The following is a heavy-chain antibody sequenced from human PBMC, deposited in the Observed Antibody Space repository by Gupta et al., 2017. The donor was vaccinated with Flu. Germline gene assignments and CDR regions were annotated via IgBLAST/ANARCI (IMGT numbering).Heavy chain of an antibody. V-gene: IGHV3-30-3*01. J-gene: IGHJ4*02. D-gene: IGHD6-6*01. CDR1: TCSSYA. CDR2: IAQDGSDA. CDR3: AAYSNSWRTQWY. Sequence: TCSSYAMHWGRHTPGKGLEWVAVIAQDGSDAFYADSVKGRCTISRDNSDNTLYRQMNGLRPDDTAVVFCAAYSNSWRTQWYGGQGAQGTVSS.